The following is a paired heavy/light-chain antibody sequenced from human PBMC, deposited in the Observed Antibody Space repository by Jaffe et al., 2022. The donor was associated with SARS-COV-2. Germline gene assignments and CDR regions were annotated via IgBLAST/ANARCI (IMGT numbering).Light chain of an antibody. J-gene: IGKJ2*01. V-gene: IGKV1-12*01. CDR2: AAS. Sequence: DIQMTQSPSSVSASVGDRVTITCRASQGISSWLAWYQQKPGKAPKLLIYAASSLQSGVPSRFSGSGSGTDFTLTISSLQPEDFATYYCQQANSFPHTFGQGTKLEIK. CDR3: QQANSFPHT. CDR1: QGISSW.
Heavy chain of an antibody. CDR2: LSGSGGST. V-gene: IGHV3-23*01. CDR3: AKGRGDYYGSGSDY. Sequence: EVQLLESGGGLIQPGGSLRLSCAASGFTFTNFAMSWVRQAPGKGLEWVSALSGSGGSTYYADSVKGRFTISRDNSKNTLYLQMNSLRAEDTAVYYCAKGRGDYYGSGSDYWGQGTLVTVSS. J-gene: IGHJ4*02. CDR1: GFTFTNFA. D-gene: IGHD3-10*01.